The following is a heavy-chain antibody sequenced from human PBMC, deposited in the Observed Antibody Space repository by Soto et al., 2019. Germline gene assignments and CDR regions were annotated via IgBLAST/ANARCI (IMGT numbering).Heavy chain of an antibody. Sequence: XETLSLPCPVSGWSLSGYFCSWNRQPPGKGLEWLAEINNGGITNYNPSVESRVSMSVDTSKNQFSLRLYSVTAADTAVYYCVRGPYNYNSRYFDYWGQGTLVTVSS. V-gene: IGHV4-34*01. CDR3: VRGPYNYNSRYFDY. D-gene: IGHD1-1*01. CDR1: GWSLSGYF. CDR2: INNGGIT. J-gene: IGHJ4*02.